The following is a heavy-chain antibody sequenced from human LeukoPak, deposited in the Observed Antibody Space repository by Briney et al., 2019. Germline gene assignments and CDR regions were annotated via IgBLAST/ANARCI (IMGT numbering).Heavy chain of an antibody. J-gene: IGHJ4*02. Sequence: TGGSLRLSCPASGFTFNNYAMIWVRQAPGKGLEWVLGISGSGGSTYYADSVKGRFTISRDNAKNSLYLQMNSLRAEDTAVYYCARDFSLFEGYYDSSGYPDSFDYWGQGTLVTVSS. D-gene: IGHD3-22*01. CDR3: ARDFSLFEGYYDSSGYPDSFDY. CDR2: ISGSGGST. CDR1: GFTFNNYA. V-gene: IGHV3-23*01.